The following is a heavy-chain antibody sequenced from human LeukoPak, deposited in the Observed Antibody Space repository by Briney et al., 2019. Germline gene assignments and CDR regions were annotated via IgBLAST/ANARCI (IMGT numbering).Heavy chain of an antibody. CDR2: IYYSGST. Sequence: PSETLSLTCTVSGGSMSSGGYYWSWIRQHPGKGLEWIGYIYYSGSTYYNPSLKSRVTISVDTSKNQFSLRLSSVTAADTAVHYCARAVDYGSEFDPWGQGTLVTVSS. V-gene: IGHV4-31*03. CDR3: ARAVDYGSEFDP. J-gene: IGHJ5*02. CDR1: GGSMSSGGYY. D-gene: IGHD3-10*01.